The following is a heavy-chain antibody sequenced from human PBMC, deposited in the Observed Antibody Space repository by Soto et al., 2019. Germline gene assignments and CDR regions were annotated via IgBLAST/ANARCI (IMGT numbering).Heavy chain of an antibody. CDR2: ISYTGTT. J-gene: IGHJ3*01. V-gene: IGHV4-61*01. D-gene: IGHD1-20*01. CDR1: GGSVRSGSHY. CDR3: ARERADNTTSFDAFDV. Sequence: PSETLSLTCTVSGGSVRSGSHYWSWIRQPPGKGLEWIAYISYTGTTSYNPSLKSRVTISIDTSKNQFSLRLDSVTAADTAVYYCARERADNTTSFDAFDVWGQGTMVTVSS.